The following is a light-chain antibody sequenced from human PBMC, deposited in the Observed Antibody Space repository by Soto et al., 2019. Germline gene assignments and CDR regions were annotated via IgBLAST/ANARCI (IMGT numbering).Light chain of an antibody. CDR2: DNN. V-gene: IGLV1-51*01. J-gene: IGLJ3*02. CDR3: GSWDRSLRGWV. Sequence: QSVLTQPPSVSAAPGQTVTVYCSGSSSNIGNNHVSWYQHLPGTAPKVLIYDNNKRPSGIPDRFSGSKSATSATLDITGLQTGDEADYYGGSWDRSLRGWVFGGGTKLT. CDR1: SSNIGNNH.